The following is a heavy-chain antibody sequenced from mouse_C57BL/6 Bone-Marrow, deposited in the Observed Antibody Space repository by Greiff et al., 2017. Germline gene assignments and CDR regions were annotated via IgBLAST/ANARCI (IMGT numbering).Heavy chain of an antibody. CDR1: GYAFSNYW. CDR3: AREEGKQWPAWFAY. Sequence: QVQLQQSGAELVKPGASVKLSCKASGYAFSNYWMNWVKQRPGKGLEWIGQIYPGDGDTTYNGKFKGKATLTADKSSSTAYMQLRSLTYEDSAVYSCAREEGKQWPAWFAYWGQGTLVTVSA. V-gene: IGHV1-80*01. J-gene: IGHJ3*01. CDR2: IYPGDGDT.